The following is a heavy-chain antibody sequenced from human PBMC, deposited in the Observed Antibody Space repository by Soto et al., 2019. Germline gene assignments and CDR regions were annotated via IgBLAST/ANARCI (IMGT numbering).Heavy chain of an antibody. Sequence: SLRLSCAASGFTFSSYGMHWVRQAPGKGLEWVAVIPYDGSNKYYADSVKGRFTISRDNSKNTLYLQMNSLRAEDTAVYYCAKAVGATTDWFDPWGQGTLVTVSS. J-gene: IGHJ5*02. CDR2: IPYDGSNK. D-gene: IGHD1-26*01. CDR1: GFTFSSYG. CDR3: AKAVGATTDWFDP. V-gene: IGHV3-30*18.